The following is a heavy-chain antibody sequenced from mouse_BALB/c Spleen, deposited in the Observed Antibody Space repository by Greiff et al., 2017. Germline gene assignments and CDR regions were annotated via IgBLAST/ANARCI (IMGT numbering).Heavy chain of an antibody. J-gene: IGHJ2*02. CDR1: GYSFTSYW. CDR3: ARLGGYYFDY. V-gene: IGHV1S126*01. D-gene: IGHD1-1*02. Sequence: VQVVESGPQLVRPGASVKISCKASGYSFTSYWMHWVKQRPGQGLEWIGMIDPSDSETRLNQKFKDKATLTVDKSSSTAYMQLSSPTSEDSAVYYCARLGGYYFDYWGQGTSLTVSS. CDR2: IDPSDSET.